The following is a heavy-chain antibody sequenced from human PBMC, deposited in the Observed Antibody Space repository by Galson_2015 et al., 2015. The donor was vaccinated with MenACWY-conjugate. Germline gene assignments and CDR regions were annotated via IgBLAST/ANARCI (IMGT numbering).Heavy chain of an antibody. CDR2: ISSSSSTI. Sequence: SLRLSCAASGFTFSSYSVNWVRQAPGKGLEWVSHISSSSSTIYYADSVKGRFTISRDNAKNSLYLQMNSLRAEDTAVYYCARIEGYYGSGSDYWGQGTLVTVSS. CDR1: GFTFSSYS. D-gene: IGHD3-10*01. J-gene: IGHJ4*02. V-gene: IGHV3-48*01. CDR3: ARIEGYYGSGSDY.